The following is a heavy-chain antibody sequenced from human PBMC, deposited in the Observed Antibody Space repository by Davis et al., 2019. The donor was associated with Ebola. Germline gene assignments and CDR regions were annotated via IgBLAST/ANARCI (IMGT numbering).Heavy chain of an antibody. CDR2: IYYSGST. Sequence: SETLSLTCTVSGASISSYYWSWIRQPPGKGLEWIGYIYYSGSTNYNPSLKSRVTISVDTSKNQFSLKLSSVTAADTAVYYCARLEAVAGLDYWGQGTLVTVSS. D-gene: IGHD6-19*01. J-gene: IGHJ4*02. CDR3: ARLEAVAGLDY. V-gene: IGHV4-59*08. CDR1: GASISSYY.